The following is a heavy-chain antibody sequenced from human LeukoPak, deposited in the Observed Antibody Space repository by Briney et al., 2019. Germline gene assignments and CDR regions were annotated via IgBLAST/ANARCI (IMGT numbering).Heavy chain of an antibody. V-gene: IGHV4-59*08. CDR3: ARLSPRYYDSSGYYFWVPFDY. Sequence: PSETLSLTCTVSGGSISSYYWSWLRQPPGKGLEWLGYIYYSGSTNYNPSLKSRVTISVDTSKNQFSLKLSSVTAADTAVYYCARLSPRYYDSSGYYFWVPFDYWGQGTLVTVSS. J-gene: IGHJ4*02. D-gene: IGHD3-22*01. CDR2: IYYSGST. CDR1: GGSISSYY.